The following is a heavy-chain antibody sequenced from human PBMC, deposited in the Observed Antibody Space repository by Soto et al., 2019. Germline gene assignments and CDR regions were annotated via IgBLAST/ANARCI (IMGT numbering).Heavy chain of an antibody. D-gene: IGHD2-2*02. V-gene: IGHV4-4*02. CDR2: IYHTGNT. J-gene: IGHJ4*02. CDR1: GGSISSTNW. CDR3: ATLPPRMEVSLLPIPT. Sequence: QVQLQQSGPRLVKPSGTLSLTCYVSGGSISSTNWWTWVRQPPGKELTWIGEIYHTGNTNYNPSVRSRVTISVDKSNNEFSLNLRAVTAADTAVYYCATLPPRMEVSLLPIPTWGQGILVTVSS.